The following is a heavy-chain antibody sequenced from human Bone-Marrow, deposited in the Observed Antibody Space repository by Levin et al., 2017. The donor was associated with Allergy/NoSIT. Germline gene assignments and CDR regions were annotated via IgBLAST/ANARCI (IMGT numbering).Heavy chain of an antibody. CDR3: ARVGSSSTQWMDP. CDR1: GYSFPYYW. CDR2: IYPADSAT. Sequence: GESLKISCKGSGYSFPYYWIAWVRQMPGKGLEWMGIIYPADSATRYSPSFQGQVTLSADKSVSTAYLQWSSLKTSDTAIYYCARVGSSSTQWMDPWGQGTLVTVSS. J-gene: IGHJ5*02. D-gene: IGHD6-13*01. V-gene: IGHV5-51*01.